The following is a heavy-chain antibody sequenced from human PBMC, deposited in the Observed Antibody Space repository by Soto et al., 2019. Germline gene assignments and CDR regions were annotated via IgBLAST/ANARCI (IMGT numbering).Heavy chain of an antibody. CDR1: GFAFSSYP. Sequence: VQLLESGGGLVQPGGSLRLSSAASGFAFSSYPMSWVRQAPEKGLEWVSGISDSGGITYNADSVKGRFTISRDNSKNTLYLQMNSLRAEDTAVYYCARRAFGSSRAFDIWGQGTMVTVSS. CDR3: ARRAFGSSRAFDI. V-gene: IGHV3-23*01. CDR2: ISDSGGIT. D-gene: IGHD6-6*01. J-gene: IGHJ3*02.